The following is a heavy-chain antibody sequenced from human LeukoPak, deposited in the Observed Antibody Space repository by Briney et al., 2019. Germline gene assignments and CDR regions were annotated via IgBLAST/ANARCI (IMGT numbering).Heavy chain of an antibody. CDR2: IYYSGST. CDR3: VRHDGRGGATMGALDS. J-gene: IGHJ4*02. CDR1: GGSISGSSYY. V-gene: IGHV4-39*01. D-gene: IGHD5-12*01. Sequence: SETLSLTCTVSGGSISGSSYYWGWIRQPPGKGLEWIGSIYYSGSTYYNPSLKSRVTISVDTSKNQFSLKLNSVTATDTAVYYCVRHDGRGGATMGALDSWGQGSLVTVTS.